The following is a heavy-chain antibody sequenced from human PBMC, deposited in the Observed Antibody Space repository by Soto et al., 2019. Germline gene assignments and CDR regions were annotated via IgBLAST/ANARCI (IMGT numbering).Heavy chain of an antibody. CDR2: ISYDGSNK. Sequence: GGSLRLSCAASGFTFSSYAMHWVRQAPGKGLEWVAVISYDGSNKYYADSVKGRFTISRDNSKNTLYLQMNSLRAEDTAVYYCARDRVLTGTLGYWGQGTLVTVSS. CDR3: ARDRVLTGTLGY. CDR1: GFTFSSYA. V-gene: IGHV3-30-3*01. J-gene: IGHJ4*02. D-gene: IGHD1-20*01.